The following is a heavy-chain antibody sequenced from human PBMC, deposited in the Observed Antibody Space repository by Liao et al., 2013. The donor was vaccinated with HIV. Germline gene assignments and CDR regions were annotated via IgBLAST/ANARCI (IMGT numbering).Heavy chain of an antibody. Sequence: QVQLQQWGAGLLKPSETLSLTCAVYGGSFSGYYWSWIRQPAGKGLEWIGRIYTSGSTNYNPSLKSRVTMSVDTSKNQFSLKLSSVTAADTAVYYCAREGDPFDYWGQGTLVTVSS. CDR1: GGSFSGYY. D-gene: IGHD2-21*02. CDR3: AREGDPFDY. J-gene: IGHJ4*02. V-gene: IGHV4-59*10. CDR2: IYTSGST.